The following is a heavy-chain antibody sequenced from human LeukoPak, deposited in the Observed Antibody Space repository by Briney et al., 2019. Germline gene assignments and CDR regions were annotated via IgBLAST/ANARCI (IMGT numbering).Heavy chain of an antibody. V-gene: IGHV1-46*01. CDR3: ARVQAPLTGPFDY. CDR2: INPSGGSA. Sequence: ASVKVSCKASGYTFTKYYMHWLRQAPGQGLEWMGIINPSGGSASYAQKFQGRVTMTRDTSTSTVYMELSSLRSEDTAMYYCARVQAPLTGPFDYWAREPWSPSPQ. D-gene: IGHD3-9*01. CDR1: GYTFTKYY. J-gene: IGHJ4*02.